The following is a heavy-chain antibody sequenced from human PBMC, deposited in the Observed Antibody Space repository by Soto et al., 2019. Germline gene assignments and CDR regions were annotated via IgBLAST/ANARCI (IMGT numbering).Heavy chain of an antibody. V-gene: IGHV3-30*18. Sequence: GGSLRLSCAASGFTFSSYGMHWVRQAPGKGLEWVAVISYDGSNKYYADSVKGRFTISRDNSKNTLYLQMNSLRAEDTDVYYCAKDLSGWASYYYYYGMDVWGQGTTVTVSS. D-gene: IGHD3-3*01. CDR3: AKDLSGWASYYYYYGMDV. CDR1: GFTFSSYG. CDR2: ISYDGSNK. J-gene: IGHJ6*02.